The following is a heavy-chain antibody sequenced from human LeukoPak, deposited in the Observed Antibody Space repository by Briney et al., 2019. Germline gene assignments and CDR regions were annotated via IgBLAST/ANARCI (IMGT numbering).Heavy chain of an antibody. D-gene: IGHD4-17*01. CDR3: ARAVPYNYGDLYFDY. CDR1: GFTVSSNY. J-gene: IGHJ4*02. Sequence: PGGSLRLSCAAPGFTVSSNYMSWVRQAPGKGLEWVSVIYSGGSTYYADSVKGRFTISRDNSKNTLYLQMNSLRAEDTAVYYCARAVPYNYGDLYFDYWGQGTLVTVSS. CDR2: IYSGGST. V-gene: IGHV3-53*01.